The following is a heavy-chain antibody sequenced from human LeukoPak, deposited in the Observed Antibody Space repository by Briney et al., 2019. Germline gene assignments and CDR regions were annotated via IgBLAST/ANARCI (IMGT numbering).Heavy chain of an antibody. Sequence: PSETLSLTCTVSGGSISSYYWSWIRRPPGKGLEWIGYIYYSGSTNYNPSLKSRVSISVDTSKNQFSLKLSSVTAADTAVYYCAVGNSDFWSGPPDYWGQGTLVTVSS. V-gene: IGHV4-59*01. CDR2: IYYSGST. D-gene: IGHD3-3*01. J-gene: IGHJ4*02. CDR3: AVGNSDFWSGPPDY. CDR1: GGSISSYY.